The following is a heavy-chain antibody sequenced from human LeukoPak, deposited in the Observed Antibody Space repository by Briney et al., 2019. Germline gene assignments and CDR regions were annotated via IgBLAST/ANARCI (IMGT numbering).Heavy chain of an antibody. CDR1: GYTFTSYG. V-gene: IGHV1-18*01. CDR3: ARLYSSRLFYYSYYMDV. Sequence: GASVKVSCKASGYTFTSYGISWVRQAPGQGLEWMGWISAYNGNTNYAQKLQGRVTMTTDTSTSTAYMELRSLRSDDTAVYYCARLYSSRLFYYSYYMDVWGKGTTVTISS. D-gene: IGHD6-13*01. J-gene: IGHJ6*03. CDR2: ISAYNGNT.